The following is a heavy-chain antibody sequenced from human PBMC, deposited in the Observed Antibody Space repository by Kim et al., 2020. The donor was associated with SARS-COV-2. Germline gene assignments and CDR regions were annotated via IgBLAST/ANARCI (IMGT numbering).Heavy chain of an antibody. CDR1: GFTVSSNY. Sequence: GGSLRLSCAASGFTVSSNYMSWVRQAPGKGLEWVSVIYSGGSTYYADSVKGRFTISRDNSKNTLYLQMNSLRAEDTAVYYCACSGWYERRSPHYYGMDVWGQGTTVTVSS. V-gene: IGHV3-53*01. J-gene: IGHJ6*02. CDR2: IYSGGST. CDR3: ACSGWYERRSPHYYGMDV. D-gene: IGHD6-19*01.